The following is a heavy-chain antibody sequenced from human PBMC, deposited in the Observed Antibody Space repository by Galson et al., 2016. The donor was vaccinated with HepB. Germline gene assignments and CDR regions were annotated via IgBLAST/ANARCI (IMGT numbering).Heavy chain of an antibody. CDR3: AKWSDAAATY. Sequence: SLRLSCAASGFIVSSNYMTWVRQAPGKGLEWVSAISGSGDTTYYADSVKGRFSISRDNSKNTLYLQMSSLTAEDTAVYYCAKWSDAAATYWGQGALVTVSS. CDR2: ISGSGDTT. D-gene: IGHD6-25*01. V-gene: IGHV3-23*01. CDR1: GFIVSSNY. J-gene: IGHJ4*02.